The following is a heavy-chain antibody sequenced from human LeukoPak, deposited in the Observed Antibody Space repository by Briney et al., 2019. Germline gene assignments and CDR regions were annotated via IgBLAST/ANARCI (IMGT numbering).Heavy chain of an antibody. CDR3: ARDRAGDFDY. J-gene: IGHJ4*02. Sequence: GGSLRLSCVATGFTFSNYDMHWVRQATGKGLEWVSGIGAAGDTYYPGSVKGRFTIPRENANNSLYLQMNSLRAGDTAMYYCARDRAGDFDYWGQGTLVTVSS. D-gene: IGHD6-19*01. CDR2: IGAAGDT. V-gene: IGHV3-13*04. CDR1: GFTFSNYD.